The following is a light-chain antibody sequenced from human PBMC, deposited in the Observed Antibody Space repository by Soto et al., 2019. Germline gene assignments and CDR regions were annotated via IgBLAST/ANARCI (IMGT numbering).Light chain of an antibody. J-gene: IGKJ5*01. Sequence: EIVLTQSPATLSLSPGERATLSGRASQSVSIYLAWYQQKPGQAPRLLIYDSSNRAAGIPARFSARGSGTDFTLFISNLEPEDSAVYYCQHRSNWPPITFGQGTRLEIK. V-gene: IGKV3-11*01. CDR1: QSVSIY. CDR3: QHRSNWPPIT. CDR2: DSS.